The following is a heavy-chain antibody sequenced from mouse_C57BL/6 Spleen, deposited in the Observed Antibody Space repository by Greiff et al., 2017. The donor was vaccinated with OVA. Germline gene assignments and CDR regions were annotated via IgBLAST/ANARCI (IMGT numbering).Heavy chain of an antibody. CDR2: IDPSDSYT. J-gene: IGHJ2*01. V-gene: IGHV1-59*01. Sequence: QVQLKQPGAELVRPGTSVKLSCKASGYTFTSYWMHWVKQRPGQGLEWIGVIDPSDSYTNYNQKFKGKATLTVDTSSSTAYMQLSSLTSEDSAVYYCAYYSNYGYFDYWGQGTTLTVSS. CDR3: AYYSNYGYFDY. CDR1: GYTFTSYW. D-gene: IGHD2-5*01.